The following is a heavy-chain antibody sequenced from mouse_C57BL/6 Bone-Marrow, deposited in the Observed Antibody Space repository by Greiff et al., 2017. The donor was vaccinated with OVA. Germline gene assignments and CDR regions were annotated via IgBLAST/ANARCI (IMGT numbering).Heavy chain of an antibody. CDR2: SRNKANDYAK. CDR1: GFTFSDFY. J-gene: IGHJ4*01. Sequence: EVQGVESGGGLVQSGRSLRLSCATSGFTFSDFYMEWVRQAPGKGLEWIAASRNKANDYAKEYSASVKGRFIVSRDTSQSTLYLQMNALRSETTAVYSCASDSSGCRLYSMDYWGQGTSVTVSS. V-gene: IGHV7-1*01. CDR3: ASDSSGCRLYSMDY. D-gene: IGHD3-2*02.